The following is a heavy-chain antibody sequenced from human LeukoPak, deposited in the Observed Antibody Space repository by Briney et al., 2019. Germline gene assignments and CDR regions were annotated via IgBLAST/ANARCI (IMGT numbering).Heavy chain of an antibody. CDR1: GFTFSSYA. D-gene: IGHD3-22*01. J-gene: IGHJ3*02. Sequence: PGGSLRLSCAASGFTFSSYAMSWVRQAPGKGLEWVSGIGGSGGSTYYADSVKGRFTISRDNSKNTLYLQMNGLRAEDTAVYYCAERGYFDSSGYAFDMWGQGTMVTVSS. CDR2: IGGSGGST. V-gene: IGHV3-23*01. CDR3: AERGYFDSSGYAFDM.